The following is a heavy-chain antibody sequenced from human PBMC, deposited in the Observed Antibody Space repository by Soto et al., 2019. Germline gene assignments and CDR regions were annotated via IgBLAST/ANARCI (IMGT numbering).Heavy chain of an antibody. CDR3: ARRRRTDMDDIVLLHDFDF. CDR1: RFTFSDYY. D-gene: IGHD2-15*01. J-gene: IGHJ4*02. CDR2: INRNGKNR. Sequence: QVQLVESGGGLVKPGGSLRLSCAASRFTFSDYYMSWIRQAPGRGLEWLSYINRNGKNRDYADSVRGRFTISRDNAKTSLYLEMNGLSVEDTAVYYCARRRRTDMDDIVLLHDFDFWGQGTLVTVSS. V-gene: IGHV3-11*01.